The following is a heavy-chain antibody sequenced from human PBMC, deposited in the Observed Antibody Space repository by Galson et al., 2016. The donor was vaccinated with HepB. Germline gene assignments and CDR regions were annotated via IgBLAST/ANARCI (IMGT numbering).Heavy chain of an antibody. CDR2: INRDGSDK. CDR3: VRAMSGSYDF. J-gene: IGHJ4*02. Sequence: SLRLSCAASGFIFRNYWMTWVRQAPGKGLEWVANINRDGSDKYYMQSVRGRFTISRDSAKNFVFLQMNSFRAEDTAVYHCVRAMSGSYDFWGQGILVTVSS. D-gene: IGHD1-26*01. CDR1: GFIFRNYW. V-gene: IGHV3-7*01.